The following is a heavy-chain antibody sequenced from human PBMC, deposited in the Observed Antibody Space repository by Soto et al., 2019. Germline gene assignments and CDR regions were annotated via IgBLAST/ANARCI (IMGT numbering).Heavy chain of an antibody. J-gene: IGHJ5*02. CDR2: LYYSGST. D-gene: IGHD2-8*02. CDR1: GGSVSSGSYY. CDR3: ARDLRLVAYNWFDP. V-gene: IGHV4-61*01. Sequence: QVQLQESGPGLVKPSETLSLTCTVSGGSVSSGSYYWSWIRQPPGKGLEYIGYLYYSGSTNYNPSLKSRVTISVDTPKNQFSLKLTSVTAADTAIYYCARDLRLVAYNWFDPWGQGTLVTVSS.